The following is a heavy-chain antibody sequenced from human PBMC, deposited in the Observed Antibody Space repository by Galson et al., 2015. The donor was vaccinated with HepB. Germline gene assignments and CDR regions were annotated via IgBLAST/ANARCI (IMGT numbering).Heavy chain of an antibody. D-gene: IGHD5-18*01. CDR3: ARGGYSYGYPNNDKFDY. J-gene: IGHJ4*02. CDR2: ISSSSSYI. Sequence: SLRLSCAASGFTFSSYSMNWVRQAPGKGLEWVSSISSSSSYIYYADSVKGRFTISRDNAKNSLYLQMNSLRAEDTAVYYCARGGYSYGYPNNDKFDYWGQGTLVTVSS. CDR1: GFTFSSYS. V-gene: IGHV3-21*01.